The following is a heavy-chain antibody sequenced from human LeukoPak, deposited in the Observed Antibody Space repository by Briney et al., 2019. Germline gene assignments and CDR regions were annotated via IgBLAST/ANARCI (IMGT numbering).Heavy chain of an antibody. V-gene: IGHV1-18*01. CDR3: ARDRGFENLGYCSSTSCCANAFDI. J-gene: IGHJ3*02. D-gene: IGHD2-2*01. Sequence: ASVKVSCKASGYTVTSYGISRVRQAPGQGLEWMGWISAYNGNTNYAQKLQGRVTMTTDTSTSTAYMELRSLRSDDTAVYYCARDRGFENLGYCSSTSCCANAFDIWGQGTMVTVSS. CDR2: ISAYNGNT. CDR1: GYTVTSYG.